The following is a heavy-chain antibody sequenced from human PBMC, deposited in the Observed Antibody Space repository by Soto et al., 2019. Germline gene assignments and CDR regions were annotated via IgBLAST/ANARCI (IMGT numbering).Heavy chain of an antibody. Sequence: QVQLQQWGAGLLKPSETLSLTCAVYGGSFSGEYWTWIRQPPGKGREWIGEITHSAKSNYNPSLNSRVNISVDTSKNQFALKFISVTAADTAVYYCARGIVDWGQGTLVTVSS. D-gene: IGHD2-15*01. V-gene: IGHV4-34*01. J-gene: IGHJ4*02. CDR2: ITHSAKS. CDR3: ARGIVD. CDR1: GGSFSGEY.